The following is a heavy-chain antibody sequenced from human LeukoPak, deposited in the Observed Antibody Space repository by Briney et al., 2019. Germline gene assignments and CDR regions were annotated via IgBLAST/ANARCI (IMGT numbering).Heavy chain of an antibody. CDR3: AKPLGRGYCSGGSCATPDY. J-gene: IGHJ4*02. V-gene: IGHV3-23*01. Sequence: GGSLRLSCAASGFTFSSYAMSRVRQAPGKGLEWVSAISGSGGSTYYADSVKGRFTISRDNSKNTLYLQMNSLRAEDTAVYYCAKPLGRGYCSGGSCATPDYWGQGTLVTVSS. CDR1: GFTFSSYA. CDR2: ISGSGGST. D-gene: IGHD2-15*01.